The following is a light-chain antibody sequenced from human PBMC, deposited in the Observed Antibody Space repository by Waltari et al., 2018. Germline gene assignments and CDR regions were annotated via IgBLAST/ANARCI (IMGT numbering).Light chain of an antibody. CDR3: NSYTGSSYWV. Sequence: QSALTQPTSVSASPGQSITISCTGTRRNVGFYNYVPWYQRYPGKVPQLLVYDVSDRASAVTSRCSGSTTVNRASLTISGRQAAEEADYYCNSYTGSSYWVFGGGTKLTVL. V-gene: IGLV2-14*01. CDR2: DVS. J-gene: IGLJ3*02. CDR1: RRNVGFYNY.